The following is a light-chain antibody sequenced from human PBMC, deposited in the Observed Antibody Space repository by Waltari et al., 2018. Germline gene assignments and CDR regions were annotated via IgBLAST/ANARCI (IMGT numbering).Light chain of an antibody. CDR2: DVN. CDR1: SSDVGGYNY. V-gene: IGLV2-8*01. CDR3: SSYAGSNKLV. J-gene: IGLJ3*02. Sequence: QSALTQPPSASGSPGQSVTISCTGTSSDVGGYNYVSWYQQHPGKAPKLMIYDVNKRPSGVPERFSGSKSGNTAALTVSGLQAEDEADYYCSSYAGSNKLVFGGGTKLTVL.